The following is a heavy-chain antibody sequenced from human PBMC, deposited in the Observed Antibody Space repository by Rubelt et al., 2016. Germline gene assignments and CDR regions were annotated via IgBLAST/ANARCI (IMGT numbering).Heavy chain of an antibody. CDR1: GFIFHNYV. Sequence: QVQLVESGGGVVQPGRSLRLSCRASGFIFHNYVMHWVRQAPGKGLEWVAVISFDGSNEYYADSVKGRFTISRDNSRDTVFLQMNSLRDEDTAVYDCARDYKTDWCNHFDPWGQGTLVTVSS. V-gene: IGHV3-30*04. D-gene: IGHD3-9*01. CDR2: ISFDGSNE. CDR3: ARDYKTDWCNHFDP. J-gene: IGHJ5*02.